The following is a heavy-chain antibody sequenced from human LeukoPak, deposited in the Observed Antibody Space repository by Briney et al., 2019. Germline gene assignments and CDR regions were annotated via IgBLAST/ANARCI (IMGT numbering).Heavy chain of an antibody. J-gene: IGHJ4*02. V-gene: IGHV4-30-2*01. CDR1: GGSISSGGYY. CDR3: ARSFGGVTMD. Sequence: PSQTLSLTCTVSGGSISSGGYYWSWIRQPPGKGLEWIGYIYHSGSTYYNPSLKSRVTTSVDRSKNQFSLKLSSVTAADTAVYYCARSFGGVTMDWGQGTLVTVSS. D-gene: IGHD3-16*01. CDR2: IYHSGST.